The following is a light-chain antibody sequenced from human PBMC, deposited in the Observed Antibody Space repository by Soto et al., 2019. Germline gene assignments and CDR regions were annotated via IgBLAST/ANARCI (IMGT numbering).Light chain of an antibody. Sequence: EIVLTQSPGTLSLSPGEGATLSCRASQSISSNFLAWYQQKPGQAPRLLIYDASNRATGIPIRFSGSGSGTDFTLTISRLEPEDFAVYYCQQYGSSGTFGQGTKVDI. CDR3: QQYGSSGT. CDR1: QSISSNF. V-gene: IGKV3-20*01. J-gene: IGKJ1*01. CDR2: DAS.